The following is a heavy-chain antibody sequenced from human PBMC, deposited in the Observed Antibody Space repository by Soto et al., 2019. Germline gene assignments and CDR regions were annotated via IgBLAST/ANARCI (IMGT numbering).Heavy chain of an antibody. J-gene: IGHJ3*02. D-gene: IGHD1-26*01. V-gene: IGHV1-24*01. CDR3: ATGRIVGAPDAFDI. Sequence: ASVKVSCKVSGYTLTELSMHWVRQAPGKGLEWMGGFDPEDGETIYAQKFQGTVTMTEDTSTDTAYMALSSLRSDATAVYYRATGRIVGAPDAFDIWGQGTMVTVSS. CDR1: GYTLTELS. CDR2: FDPEDGET.